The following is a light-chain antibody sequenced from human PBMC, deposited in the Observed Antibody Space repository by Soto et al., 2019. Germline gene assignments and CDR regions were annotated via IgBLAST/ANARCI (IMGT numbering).Light chain of an antibody. CDR3: QEYDNWCPCT. CDR1: QSVSSN. V-gene: IGKV3-15*01. J-gene: IGKJ1*01. Sequence: EIVMTQSPATLSVSPGERATLSCRASQSVSSNLAWYQQKPGQAPRLLIYGASTRASGIPARFSGSGSGTECTLTVSSVPLEDFAVYYWQEYDNWCPCTFGQGTKVESK. CDR2: GAS.